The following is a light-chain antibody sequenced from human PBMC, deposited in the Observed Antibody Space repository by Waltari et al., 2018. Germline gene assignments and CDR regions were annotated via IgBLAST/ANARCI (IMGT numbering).Light chain of an antibody. Sequence: QSALTQPRSVSGSPGQSVTISSTGTSSNVGTYDYVSWYQQYPGKPPKLMIFDVSKRPPGVPDRFSGSKSDNTASLTISGLQPADEADYYCCSYAGQYTWVFGGGTKLTVL. CDR2: DVS. J-gene: IGLJ3*02. CDR1: SSNVGTYDY. CDR3: CSYAGQYTWV. V-gene: IGLV2-11*01.